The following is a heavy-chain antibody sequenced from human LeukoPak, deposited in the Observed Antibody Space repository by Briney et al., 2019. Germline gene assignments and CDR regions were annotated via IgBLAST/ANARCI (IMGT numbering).Heavy chain of an antibody. CDR2: ISSSSSYI. V-gene: IGHV3-21*01. Sequence: GGSLRLSCAASGFTFSSYSMNWVRQAPGKGLEWVSSISSSSSYIYYADSVKGRFTISSDNAKNSLYLQMNSLRAEDTAVYYCARGLQYEGMDVWGQGTTVTVSS. CDR3: ARGLQYEGMDV. J-gene: IGHJ6*02. CDR1: GFTFSSYS. D-gene: IGHD2-8*01.